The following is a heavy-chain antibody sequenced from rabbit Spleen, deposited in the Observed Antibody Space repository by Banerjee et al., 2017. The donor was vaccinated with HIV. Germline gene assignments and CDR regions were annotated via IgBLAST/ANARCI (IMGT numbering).Heavy chain of an antibody. D-gene: IGHD1-1*01. CDR2: INTYTDKG. CDR1: GFSLTSSDY. V-gene: IGHV1S40*01. J-gene: IGHJ4*01. CDR3: ARDLVAVIGWNFNL. Sequence: QQLVESGGGLVKPGASLTLTCTTSGFSLTSSDYMCWVRQAPGKGLEWIACINTYTDKGVYATWAKGRFTISRTSSTTVTLQMTSLTAADTATYFCARDLVAVIGWNFNLWGQGTLVTVS.